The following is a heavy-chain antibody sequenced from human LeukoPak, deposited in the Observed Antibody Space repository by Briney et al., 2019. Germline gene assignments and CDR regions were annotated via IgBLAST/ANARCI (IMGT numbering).Heavy chain of an antibody. D-gene: IGHD2-21*02. CDR3: ARSGTCGGDCYSEWYFDY. CDR1: GGSISSGGYY. J-gene: IGHJ4*02. CDR2: IYYSGST. Sequence: SETLSLTCTVSGGSISSGGYYWSWIRQHPGKGLEWIGYIYYSGSTYYNPSLKSRVTISVDTSKNQFSLKLSSVTAAHTAVYYCARSGTCGGDCYSEWYFDYWGQGTLVTVSS. V-gene: IGHV4-31*03.